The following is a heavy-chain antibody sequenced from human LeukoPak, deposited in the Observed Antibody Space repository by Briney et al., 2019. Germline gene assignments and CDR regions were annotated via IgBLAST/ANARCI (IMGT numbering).Heavy chain of an antibody. D-gene: IGHD1-26*01. J-gene: IGHJ3*02. CDR2: IKSKTDGGTT. CDR3: TTDQVGFDAFDI. Sequence: PGGSLRLSCAASGFTFSNAWMSWVRQAPGKGLEWVGRIKSKTDGGTTDYAAPVKGRFTISRDDSKNTLYLQMNSLKTEDTAVYYCTTDQVGFDAFDIWGQGTMVTVSS. V-gene: IGHV3-15*01. CDR1: GFTFSNAW.